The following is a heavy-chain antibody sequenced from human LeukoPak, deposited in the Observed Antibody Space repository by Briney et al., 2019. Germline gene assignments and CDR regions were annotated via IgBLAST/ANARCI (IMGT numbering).Heavy chain of an antibody. V-gene: IGHV4-39*07. Sequence: SETLSLTCTVSGGSISSSSYYWGWIRQPPGKGLEWIGSIYYSGSTYYNPSLKSRVTISVDTSKNQFSLKLSSVTAADTAVYYCARVTVTRRNWFDPWGQGTLVTVSS. CDR2: IYYSGST. CDR3: ARVTVTRRNWFDP. D-gene: IGHD4-17*01. CDR1: GGSISSSSYY. J-gene: IGHJ5*02.